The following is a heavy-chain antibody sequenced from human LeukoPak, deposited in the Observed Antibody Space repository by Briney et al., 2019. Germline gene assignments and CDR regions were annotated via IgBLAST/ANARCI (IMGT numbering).Heavy chain of an antibody. V-gene: IGHV1-2*02. CDR1: GCSFTGYY. CDR2: INPNSGGT. CDR3: CGVRIPLWSTPTPESYFDY. J-gene: IGHJ4*02. D-gene: IGHD5-18*01. Sequence: GASVKVSCKASGCSFTGYYMQEVRQAPGQGREWVVWINPNSGGTNDAQKFQGRVTMTRVTFISTAYMEPSMLRSGDTAGYFCCGVRIPLWSTPTPESYFDYWGEGTLPTVPS.